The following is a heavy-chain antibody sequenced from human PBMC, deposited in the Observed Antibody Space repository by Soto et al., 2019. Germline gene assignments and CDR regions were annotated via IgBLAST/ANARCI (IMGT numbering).Heavy chain of an antibody. CDR1: GGSISSYY. Sequence: PSETLSLTCTVSGGSISSYYWSWIRQPPGKGLEWIGYMYNTGSTVYNPPFKSRVTISVDTSKNQFSLKLNSVTAADTAVYYCVRDWARVPYYYYGMDVWGQGTTVTVSS. D-gene: IGHD3-16*01. V-gene: IGHV4-59*01. CDR3: VRDWARVPYYYYGMDV. CDR2: MYNTGST. J-gene: IGHJ6*02.